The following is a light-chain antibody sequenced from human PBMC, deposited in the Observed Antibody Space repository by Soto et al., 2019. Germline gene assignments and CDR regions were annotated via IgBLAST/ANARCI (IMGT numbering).Light chain of an antibody. Sequence: DIRMTQSPSSVSASVGDRVTITCRASQYISSWLAWYQQKPGKAPKFLISAASSLQSGVPSRFSGSGSGTDFTLTISSLQPEDFATYYCQQANSFPITFGQGTRLEIK. CDR3: QQANSFPIT. CDR1: QYISSW. CDR2: AAS. J-gene: IGKJ5*01. V-gene: IGKV1-12*01.